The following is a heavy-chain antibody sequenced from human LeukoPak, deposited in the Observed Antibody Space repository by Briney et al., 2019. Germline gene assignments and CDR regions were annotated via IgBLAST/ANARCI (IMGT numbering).Heavy chain of an antibody. CDR2: IYHSGST. V-gene: IGHV4-38-2*02. CDR3: ASGSGIYSHLVFDI. D-gene: IGHD1-26*01. CDR1: GYSISSSYY. Sequence: PSETLSLTCTVSGYSISSSYYWGWIRQPPGKGLEWIGSIYHSGSTYYNPSLKSRVTISVDTSKNQFSLKLSSVTAADTAVYYCASGSGIYSHLVFDIWGQGTMVTVSS. J-gene: IGHJ3*02.